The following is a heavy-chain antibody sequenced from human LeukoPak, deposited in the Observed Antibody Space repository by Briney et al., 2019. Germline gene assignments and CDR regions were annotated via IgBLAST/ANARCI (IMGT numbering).Heavy chain of an antibody. CDR2: ITGTGGTT. CDR3: ASLGGGNADDAFDI. J-gene: IGHJ3*02. V-gene: IGHV3-23*01. Sequence: GGSLRLSCAASGFTFSTYAMSWVRQAPGKGLEWVSAITGTGGTTYYAGSVKGRFTISRDNSKNMLYLQMNSLRAEDTAVYYCASLGGGNADDAFDIWGQGTMVTVSS. D-gene: IGHD4-23*01. CDR1: GFTFSTYA.